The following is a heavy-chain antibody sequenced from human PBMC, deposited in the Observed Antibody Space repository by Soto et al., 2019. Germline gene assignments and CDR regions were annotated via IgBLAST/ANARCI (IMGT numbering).Heavy chain of an antibody. CDR3: AKVFVVVTGRALDY. J-gene: IGHJ4*02. CDR1: GFTFSSYA. CDR2: ISGSGGST. V-gene: IGHV3-23*01. D-gene: IGHD2-21*02. Sequence: EVQLLESGGGLVQPGGSLRLSCAASGFTFSSYAMSWVRQAPGKGLEWVSAISGSGGSTYYADSVKGRFTISGDNSKNTLSLQMNSRRAEDTAVYYCAKVFVVVTGRALDYWGQGTLVTVSS.